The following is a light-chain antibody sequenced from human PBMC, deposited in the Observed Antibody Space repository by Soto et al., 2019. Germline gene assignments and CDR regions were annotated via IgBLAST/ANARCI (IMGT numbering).Light chain of an antibody. CDR1: QGISSY. V-gene: IGKV1-8*01. CDR3: QQYYSYPRT. Sequence: AIRMTQSPSSLSASTGDRVTITCRASQGISSYLAWYQQKPGKAPKLLIYAASTLQSGVPSRFSGSGSGTDFTLTISCLQSEDFATYYRQQYYSYPRTFGQGSK. CDR2: AAS. J-gene: IGKJ1*01.